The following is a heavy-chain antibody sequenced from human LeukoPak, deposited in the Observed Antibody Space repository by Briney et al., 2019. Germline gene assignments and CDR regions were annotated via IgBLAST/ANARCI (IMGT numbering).Heavy chain of an antibody. V-gene: IGHV3-48*03. CDR1: GFTFSSYE. CDR2: ISSSGSTI. CDR3: ATVQVLRFLEWLSDFDY. D-gene: IGHD3-3*01. Sequence: GGSLRPSCAASGFTFSSYEMNWVRQAPGKGLEWVSYISSSGSTIYYADSVKGRFTISRDNAKNSLYLQMNSLRAEDRAVYYCATVQVLRFLEWLSDFDYWGQGTLVTVSS. J-gene: IGHJ4*02.